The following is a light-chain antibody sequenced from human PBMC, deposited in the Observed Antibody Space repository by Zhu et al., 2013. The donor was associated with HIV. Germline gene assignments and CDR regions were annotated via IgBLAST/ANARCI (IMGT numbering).Light chain of an antibody. V-gene: IGKV2-30*02. CDR2: KVS. J-gene: IGKJ1*01. CDR3: LQYNIYPRT. CDR1: QSLVHIDGNTY. Sequence: DVVMTQSPLSLPVTLGQPASISCRSRQSLVHIDGNTYVNWFQQRPGQSPRRLIYKVSNRDSGVPARFSGSGSGTEFTLSISSLQPEDSATYFCLQYNIYPRTFGQGTKVEIK.